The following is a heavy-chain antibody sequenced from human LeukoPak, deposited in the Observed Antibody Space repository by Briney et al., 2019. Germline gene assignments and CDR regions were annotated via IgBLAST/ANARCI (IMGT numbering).Heavy chain of an antibody. V-gene: IGHV3-30*04. J-gene: IGHJ4*02. D-gene: IGHD3-22*01. Sequence: PGGSLRLSCAASGFTLSSYAMHWVRQAPGKGLEWVAVISYDGSNKYYADSVKGRFTISRDNSKNTLYLQMNSLRAEDTAVYYCARDYYDSSGYYRGYFDYWGQGTLVTVSS. CDR3: ARDYYDSSGYYRGYFDY. CDR1: GFTLSSYA. CDR2: ISYDGSNK.